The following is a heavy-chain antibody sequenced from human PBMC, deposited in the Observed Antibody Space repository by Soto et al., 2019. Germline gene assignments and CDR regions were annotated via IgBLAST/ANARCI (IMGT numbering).Heavy chain of an antibody. CDR1: GGSVSSGSYY. D-gene: IGHD3-10*01. Sequence: PSETLSLTCTVSGGSVSSGSYYWSWIRQPPGKGLEWIGYIYYSGSTNYNPSLKSRVTISVDTSKNQFSLKLSSVTAADTAVYYCARDRMVRGPPHYGMDFWGQGTTVTVSS. CDR3: ARDRMVRGPPHYGMDF. J-gene: IGHJ6*02. V-gene: IGHV4-61*01. CDR2: IYYSGST.